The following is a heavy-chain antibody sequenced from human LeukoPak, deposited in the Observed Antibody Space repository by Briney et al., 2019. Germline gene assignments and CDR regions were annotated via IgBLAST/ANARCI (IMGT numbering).Heavy chain of an antibody. CDR1: GFTFSSSA. J-gene: IGHJ4*02. CDR2: ISASGGST. CDR3: AKSQVGATFDY. D-gene: IGHD1-26*01. V-gene: IGHV3-23*01. Sequence: GGSLRLSCAASGFTFSSSAMSWVRQVPGKGLEWVSGISASGGSTYYADSVKGRFTISRDNSKNTLYPQMNSLRAEDTAVYYCAKSQVGATFDYWGQGTLVTVSS.